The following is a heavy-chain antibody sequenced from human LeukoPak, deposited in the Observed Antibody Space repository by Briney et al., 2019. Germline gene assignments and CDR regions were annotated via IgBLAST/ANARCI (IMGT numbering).Heavy chain of an antibody. D-gene: IGHD6-13*01. CDR1: GGSIGSYY. J-gene: IGHJ5*02. CDR2: IYYSGST. Sequence: SETLSLTCTVSGGSIGSYYWSWIRQPQGKGLEWIGYIYYSGSTNYNPSLKSRVTISVDTSKNQFSLKLTSVTAADTAVYYCARDVGHSSSWYEWFDPWGQGTLVTVSS. CDR3: ARDVGHSSSWYEWFDP. V-gene: IGHV4-59*01.